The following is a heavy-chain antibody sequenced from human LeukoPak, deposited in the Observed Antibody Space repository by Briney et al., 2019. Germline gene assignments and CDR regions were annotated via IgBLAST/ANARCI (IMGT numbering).Heavy chain of an antibody. CDR2: IYTSGST. Sequence: SETLSLTCTVSGGSISSYYWSWIRQPAGKGLEWIGRIYTSGSTNYNPSLKSRVTMSVDTSKNQFSLKLSSVTAADTAVYYCARDSYSGSYYWFDPWGQGTLVTVPS. D-gene: IGHD1-26*01. V-gene: IGHV4-4*07. CDR3: ARDSYSGSYYWFDP. J-gene: IGHJ5*02. CDR1: GGSISSYY.